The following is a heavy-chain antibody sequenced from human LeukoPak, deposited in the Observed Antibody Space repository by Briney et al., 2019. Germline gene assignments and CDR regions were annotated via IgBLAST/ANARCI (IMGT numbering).Heavy chain of an antibody. CDR2: INPNSGGT. V-gene: IGHV1-2*02. CDR1: GYTFTGYY. CDR3: ARYSIATAGGLDY. J-gene: IGHJ4*02. D-gene: IGHD6-13*01. Sequence: ASVKVSCKASGYTFTGYYMHWVRQAPGQGLEWMGWINPNSGGTNYAQKFQGRVTMTRDTSISTAYMELSRLRSDDTAVYYCARYSIATAGGLDYWGQGTLVTVSS.